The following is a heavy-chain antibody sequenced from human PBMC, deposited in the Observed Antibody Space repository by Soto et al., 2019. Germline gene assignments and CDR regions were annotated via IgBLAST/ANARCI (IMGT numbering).Heavy chain of an antibody. CDR3: ARPSGSYSYYYGMDV. CDR1: GASIRSFF. CDR2: IYYSVST. J-gene: IGHJ6*02. D-gene: IGHD1-26*01. Sequence: SETLSLTCTVSGASIRSFFWAWIRQPPGRGLEWIGNIYYSVSTNYNPSLKNRVTMSVDTSKNQFSLMLTSVTAADTAMYYCARPSGSYSYYYGMDVWGQGTTVTVSS. V-gene: IGHV4-59*01.